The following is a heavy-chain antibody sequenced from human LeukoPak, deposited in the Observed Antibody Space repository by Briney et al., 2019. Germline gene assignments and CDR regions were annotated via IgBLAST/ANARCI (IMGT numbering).Heavy chain of an antibody. J-gene: IGHJ4*02. D-gene: IGHD1-26*01. CDR2: ISGSGGST. V-gene: IGHV3-23*01. CDR3: ANVVYSGGYLDY. Sequence: PGGSLRLSCAASGFTFSSYAMSWVRQAPGKGLEWVSAISGSGGSTYYADSVKGRFTISRDNSKNTLYLQMNSLRAEDTAVYYCANVVYSGGYLDYWGQGTLVTVSS. CDR1: GFTFSSYA.